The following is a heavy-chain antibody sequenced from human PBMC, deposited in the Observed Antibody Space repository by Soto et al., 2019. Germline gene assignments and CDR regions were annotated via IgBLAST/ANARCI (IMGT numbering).Heavy chain of an antibody. V-gene: IGHV3-23*01. D-gene: IGHD3-22*01. CDR1: GFTFSHYV. J-gene: IGHJ4*02. CDR3: ARGLYDNSGYYCPN. Sequence: GGSLRLSCAASGFTFSHYVMNWVRQAPGKGLYWVSSISSSGGTPYYEDSLEGRFIISRDNSRDTLYLQMHSLRAEDTAVYFCARGLYDNSGYYCPNGGQGTMVTVPS. CDR2: ISSSGGTP.